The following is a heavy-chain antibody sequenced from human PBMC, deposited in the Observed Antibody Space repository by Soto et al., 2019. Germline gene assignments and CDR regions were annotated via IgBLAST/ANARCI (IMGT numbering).Heavy chain of an antibody. V-gene: IGHV4-4*02. CDR2: IYHSGST. CDR1: GGSISSSNW. CDR3: ARVGTYCSSTSCYQNAFDI. D-gene: IGHD2-2*01. J-gene: IGHJ3*02. Sequence: PSETLSLTCAVSGGSISSSNWWSWVRQPPGKGLEWIGEIYHSGSTNYNPSLKSRVTISVDKSKSQFSLKLSSVTAADTAVYYCARVGTYCSSTSCYQNAFDIWGQATMVT.